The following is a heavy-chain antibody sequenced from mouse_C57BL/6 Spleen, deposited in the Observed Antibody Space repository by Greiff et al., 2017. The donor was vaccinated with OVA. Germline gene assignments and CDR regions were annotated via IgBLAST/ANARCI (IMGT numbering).Heavy chain of an antibody. Sequence: VQLQQSGPELVKPEASVKISCKASGYAFSSSWMNWVKQRPGKGLEWIGRIYPGDGDTNYNGKFKGKATLTADKSSSTAYMQLSSLTSEDSAVYFCARSYYSNPDYWGQGTTLTVSS. CDR3: ARSYYSNPDY. D-gene: IGHD2-5*01. J-gene: IGHJ2*01. CDR2: IYPGDGDT. V-gene: IGHV1-82*01. CDR1: GYAFSSSW.